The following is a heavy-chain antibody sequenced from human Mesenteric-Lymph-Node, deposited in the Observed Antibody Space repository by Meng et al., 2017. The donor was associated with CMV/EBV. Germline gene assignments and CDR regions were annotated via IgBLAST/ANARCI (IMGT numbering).Heavy chain of an antibody. Sequence: GESLKISCAASGFTFTNYAMSWVRRAPGKGLEWVSVIYATGSTTHYADSVKGRFTISRDTSRNTLYLQMNSLRAEDTAVYYCAKDHWRFDYWGQGTLVTVSS. J-gene: IGHJ4*02. CDR2: IYATGSTT. V-gene: IGHV3-23*03. D-gene: IGHD1-1*01. CDR3: AKDHWRFDY. CDR1: GFTFTNYA.